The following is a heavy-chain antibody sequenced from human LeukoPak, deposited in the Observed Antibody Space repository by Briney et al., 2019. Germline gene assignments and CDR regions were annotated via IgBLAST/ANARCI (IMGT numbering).Heavy chain of an antibody. J-gene: IGHJ4*02. V-gene: IGHV4-30-2*01. Sequence: PSETLSLTCAVSGGSISRGGYSWSWIRQPPGKGLEWIGYIYHSGSTYYNPSLKSRVTISVDRSKNQFSLKLTSATAADTAVYYCARDLGSSWFEPLDYWGQGILVIVSS. CDR2: IYHSGST. CDR1: GGSISRGGYS. CDR3: ARDLGSSWFEPLDY. D-gene: IGHD6-13*01.